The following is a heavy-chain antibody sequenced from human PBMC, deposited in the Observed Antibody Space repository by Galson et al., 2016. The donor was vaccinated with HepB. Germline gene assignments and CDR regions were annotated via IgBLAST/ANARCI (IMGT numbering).Heavy chain of an antibody. CDR1: GYTFTSYF. CDR3: ARDRGNYDSTGYYFDY. V-gene: IGHV1-46*01. D-gene: IGHD3-22*01. Sequence: SVKVSCKASGYTFTSYFTHWVRQAPGQGLQWMGTINPSADSTTYAHNFQGRVTMTRDTSTSTVYMELSSLRSEDTAVFYCARDRGNYDSTGYYFDYWGQGTLVTVSS. J-gene: IGHJ4*02. CDR2: INPSADST.